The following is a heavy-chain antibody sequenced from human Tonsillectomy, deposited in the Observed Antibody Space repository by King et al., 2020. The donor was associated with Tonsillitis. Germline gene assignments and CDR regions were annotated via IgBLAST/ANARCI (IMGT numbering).Heavy chain of an antibody. Sequence: QVQLQESGPGLVKPSETLSLTCTVSGGSIRSYYWSWIRQPPGKGLEWIGYIDYSGSTNYNPSLKSRVTISVDTSKNQFSLKLSSVTAADTAVYYCAREGRDPYYYGVDVWGQGTTVTVSS. CDR3: AREGRDPYYYGVDV. D-gene: IGHD3-10*01. V-gene: IGHV4-59*01. CDR1: GGSIRSYY. CDR2: IDYSGST. J-gene: IGHJ6*02.